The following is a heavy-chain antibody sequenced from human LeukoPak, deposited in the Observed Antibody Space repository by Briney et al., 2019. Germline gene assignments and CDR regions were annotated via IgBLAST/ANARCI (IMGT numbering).Heavy chain of an antibody. CDR3: ARGACVSGSYLVNSWFDP. V-gene: IGHV3-48*03. D-gene: IGHD3-10*01. CDR1: GFTFSSYE. J-gene: IGHJ5*02. CDR2: ISSSGSTI. Sequence: GGSLRLSCAASGFTFSSYEMNWVRQAPGKGLEWVSYISSSGSTIYYADSVKGRFTISRDNAKNSLYLQMNSLRAEDTAVYYCARGACVSGSYLVNSWFDPWGQGTLVTVSS.